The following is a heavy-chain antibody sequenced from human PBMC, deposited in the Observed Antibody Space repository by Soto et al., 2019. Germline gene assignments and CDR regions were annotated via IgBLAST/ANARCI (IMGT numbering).Heavy chain of an antibody. CDR2: ISSKRYGEAT. D-gene: IGHD2-15*01. CDR1: GFTFADYA. CDR3: TRLPPERRGYCSGGNCYPFDY. J-gene: IGHJ4*01. V-gene: IGHV3-49*04. Sequence: PGGSLRLSCTASGFTFADYALMWVRQAPGQGLEWVGHISSKRYGEATDYTASVKGRFSISRDDSGSVVYLQMNSLRGEDTGIYYRTRLPPERRGYCSGGNCYPFDYWGHGTQVTVSS.